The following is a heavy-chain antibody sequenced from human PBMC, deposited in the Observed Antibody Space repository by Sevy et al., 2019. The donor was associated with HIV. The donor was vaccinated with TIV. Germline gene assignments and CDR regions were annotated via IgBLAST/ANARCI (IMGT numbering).Heavy chain of an antibody. Sequence: SETLSLTCAVSGVSVSSDTYYWSWIRQPPGKGLEWIGYVYHTGSTNYSPSFKSRVTISVDTSKNQFSLRLVSVAAADTAVYYCAREPYFFDMSGYYWDYWGQGALVTVSS. CDR2: VYHTGST. CDR1: GVSVSSDTYY. J-gene: IGHJ4*02. CDR3: AREPYFFDMSGYYWDY. D-gene: IGHD3-22*01. V-gene: IGHV4-61*01.